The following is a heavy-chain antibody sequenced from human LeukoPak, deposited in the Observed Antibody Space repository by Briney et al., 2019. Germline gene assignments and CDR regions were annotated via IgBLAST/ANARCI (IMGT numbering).Heavy chain of an antibody. J-gene: IGHJ4*02. Sequence: GGSLRLSCAASGFTVSSNYMAWVRQAPGKGLDWVSVIYSGGSTYYADSVKGRFTISRDNSKNTLFLQMNSLRPEDTAVYYCARGASGTYYFGYWGRGTLVAVSS. V-gene: IGHV3-66*02. CDR2: IYSGGST. D-gene: IGHD1-26*01. CDR1: GFTVSSNY. CDR3: ARGASGTYYFGY.